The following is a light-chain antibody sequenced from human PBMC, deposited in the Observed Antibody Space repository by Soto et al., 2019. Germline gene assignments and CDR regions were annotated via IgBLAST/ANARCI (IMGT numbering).Light chain of an antibody. Sequence: IELTQSPATLSASPGDRATLSCRASQPVNNNLAWYQQKPGQAPRLLIYGVSTRATDIPARFSGGGSVTEFTIIIISLLSEDFAAYYCQQYDKWPPSITFGQGTRLEIK. CDR2: GVS. V-gene: IGKV3-15*01. CDR1: QPVNNN. CDR3: QQYDKWPPSIT. J-gene: IGKJ5*01.